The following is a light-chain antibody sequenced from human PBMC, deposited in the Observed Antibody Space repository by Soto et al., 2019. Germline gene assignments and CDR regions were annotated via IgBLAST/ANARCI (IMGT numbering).Light chain of an antibody. CDR3: ASYTSSISYV. Sequence: QSALTQSASVSGSPGQSITISCTGTSSDVGGYNRVSWYQQNPGKAPKLMIYEVSNRPSGVSNRFSGSKSGNTASLTISGLLAEDEADYYCASYTSSISYVFGTGTKVTVL. V-gene: IGLV2-14*01. CDR1: SSDVGGYNR. CDR2: EVS. J-gene: IGLJ1*01.